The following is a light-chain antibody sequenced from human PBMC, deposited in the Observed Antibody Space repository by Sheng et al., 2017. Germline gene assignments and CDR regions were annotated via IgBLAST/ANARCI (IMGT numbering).Light chain of an antibody. CDR1: VPTLGII. CDR3: GTWDTSLNVVM. J-gene: IGLJ3*02. V-gene: IGLV1-51*01. Sequence: QSVLTQPPSVSAAQDRRSPSPALEPVPTLGIIMYPGTRCSQVQPLNSSLYENNKRPSGIPDRFSGSKSGTSATLGITGLQTGDEADYYCGTWDTSLNVVMFGGGTELTVL. CDR2: ENN.